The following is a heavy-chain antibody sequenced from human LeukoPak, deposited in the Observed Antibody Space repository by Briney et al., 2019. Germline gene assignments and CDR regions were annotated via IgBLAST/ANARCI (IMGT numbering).Heavy chain of an antibody. V-gene: IGHV3-23*01. CDR3: AKVSVVGTTAGYFDY. J-gene: IGHJ4*02. CDR1: GFTFKNYA. CDR2: VSGSGDRT. Sequence: GGSLRLSCAASGFTFKNYAMSWVRQAPGKGPEWVSIVSGSGDRTYYADSVKGRFTISRDNSKNTLYLQLSSLRAEDTAVYFCAKVSVVGTTAGYFDYWGQGTLVTVSS. D-gene: IGHD3-22*01.